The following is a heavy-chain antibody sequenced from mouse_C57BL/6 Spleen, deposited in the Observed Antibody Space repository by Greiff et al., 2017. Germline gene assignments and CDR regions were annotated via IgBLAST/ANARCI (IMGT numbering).Heavy chain of an antibody. CDR3: AVLTAWFAY. J-gene: IGHJ3*01. CDR2: IDPSDSYT. CDR1: GYTFTSYW. D-gene: IGHD4-1*01. Sequence: QVQLQQPGAELVMPGASVKLSCTASGYTFTSYWMHWVKQRPGQGLGWIGEIDPSDSYTNYNQKFTGKSTLTVDKSSSTAYMQLSSLTSEDSAVYYCAVLTAWFAYWGQGTLVTVSA. V-gene: IGHV1-69*01.